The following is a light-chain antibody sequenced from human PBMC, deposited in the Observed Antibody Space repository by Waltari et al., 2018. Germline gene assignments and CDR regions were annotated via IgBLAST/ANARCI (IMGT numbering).Light chain of an antibody. V-gene: IGLV4-69*01. Sequence: QLVVTQSPSASASLGASVKLTCSLSSGHSSYTIAWHQKQPEKGPRYVMKVNRDGSHDKGDGIPDRFSGSSSGAERYLTISSLQSEDEADYYCQAWDSVTHVVFGGGTKLTVL. CDR3: QAWDSVTHVV. J-gene: IGLJ2*01. CDR2: VNRDGSH. CDR1: SGHSSYT.